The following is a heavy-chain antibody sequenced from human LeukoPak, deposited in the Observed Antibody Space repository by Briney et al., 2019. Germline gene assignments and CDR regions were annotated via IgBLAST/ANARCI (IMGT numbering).Heavy chain of an antibody. Sequence: PGGSLRLSCAASGFTFSSYAMHWVRQAPGKGLEWVAVISYDGSNKYYADSVKGRFTISRDNSKNTLYLQMNSLRAEDTAVYYCARDRAFWSGYPNYYFDYWGQGTLVTVSS. CDR3: ARDRAFWSGYPNYYFDY. D-gene: IGHD3-3*01. CDR2: ISYDGSNK. V-gene: IGHV3-30*04. CDR1: GFTFSSYA. J-gene: IGHJ4*02.